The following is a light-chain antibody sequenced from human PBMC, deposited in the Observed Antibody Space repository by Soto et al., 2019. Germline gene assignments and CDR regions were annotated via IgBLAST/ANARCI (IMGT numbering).Light chain of an antibody. CDR2: AAS. Sequence: DIQMTQSPSTLFASVGDRVTITCRASQSISTYVNWYQQKPGRAPKLLIYAASNLQSGVPSRFTGSGSGTGFTLTISSLQPEDFATYYCQQSYNTPRTFGQGTKV. CDR3: QQSYNTPRT. V-gene: IGKV1-39*01. CDR1: QSISTY. J-gene: IGKJ1*01.